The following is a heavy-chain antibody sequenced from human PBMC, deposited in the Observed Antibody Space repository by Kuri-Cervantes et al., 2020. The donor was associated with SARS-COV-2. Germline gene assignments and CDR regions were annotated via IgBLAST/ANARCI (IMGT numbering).Heavy chain of an antibody. CDR1: GFTFSSYG. CDR2: ISHDGKNK. D-gene: IGHD2-21*01. J-gene: IGHJ4*02. Sequence: GGSLRLSCAASGFTFSSYGMHWVRQAPGKGLEWVAVISHDGKNKKCIASGKGRFTISRDNSQNTLYLHMKSLGSEDTAMYYCAKDRVGVQDFWGQGTLVTVSS. CDR3: AKDRVGVQDF. V-gene: IGHV3-30*18.